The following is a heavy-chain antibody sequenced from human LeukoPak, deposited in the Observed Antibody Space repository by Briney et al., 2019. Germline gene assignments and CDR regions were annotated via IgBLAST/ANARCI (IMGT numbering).Heavy chain of an antibody. CDR3: ARGEQLANFDY. CDR1: GVSFSGYY. CDR2: INHSGST. D-gene: IGHD6-6*01. J-gene: IGHJ4*02. V-gene: IGHV4-34*01. Sequence: SETLSLTCAVYGVSFSGYYWSWIRQPPGKGLEWIGEINHSGSTNYNPSLKSRVTISVDTSKNQFSLKLSSVTAADTAVYYCARGEQLANFDYWSQGTLVTVSS.